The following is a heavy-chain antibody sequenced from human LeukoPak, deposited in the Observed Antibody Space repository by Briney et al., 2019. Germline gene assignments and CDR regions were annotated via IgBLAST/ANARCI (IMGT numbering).Heavy chain of an antibody. D-gene: IGHD6-13*01. CDR3: ARGGETSSWWGY. Sequence: SETLSLTCAVYGGSFNGHYWSWIRQPPGKGLEWIGEVNYSGSTNYNPSLKSRVTISLVTSKNQFSLKLSSVTAEDTAVYYCARGGETSSWWGYWGQGTLVTVSS. J-gene: IGHJ4*02. CDR1: GGSFNGHY. V-gene: IGHV4-34*01. CDR2: VNYSGST.